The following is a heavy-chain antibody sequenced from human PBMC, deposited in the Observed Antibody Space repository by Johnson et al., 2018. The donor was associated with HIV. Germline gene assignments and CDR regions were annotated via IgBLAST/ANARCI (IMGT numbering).Heavy chain of an antibody. J-gene: IGHJ3*02. CDR3: ARGDRSTYYRRGAFDI. D-gene: IGHD1-26*01. V-gene: IGHV3-7*02. CDR1: GFTFSSYA. CDR2: IKQDGSEK. Sequence: VQLVESGGGVVQPGRSLRLSCAASGFTFSSYAMHWVRQAPGKGLEWVANIKQDGSEKYYVDSVKGRFTISRDNAKNSLYLQMNSLRTEDTAVYYCARGDRSTYYRRGAFDIWGQGTMVTVSS.